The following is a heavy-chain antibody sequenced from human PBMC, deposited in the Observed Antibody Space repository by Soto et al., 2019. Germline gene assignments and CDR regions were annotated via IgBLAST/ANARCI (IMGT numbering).Heavy chain of an antibody. D-gene: IGHD4-17*01. V-gene: IGHV1-18*01. J-gene: IGHJ6*02. CDR1: GYTFTRYG. Sequence: QVQLVQSGAEVKKPGASVKVSCKASGYTFTRYGITWVRQARGQGLEWMGGINGYNGNTKYAQKLQGRVTMTTDTSTSTAYMELRSLTSDDTAVYYYAREGDYPYYYYGMDVWGQGTTVTVSS. CDR3: AREGDYPYYYYGMDV. CDR2: INGYNGNT.